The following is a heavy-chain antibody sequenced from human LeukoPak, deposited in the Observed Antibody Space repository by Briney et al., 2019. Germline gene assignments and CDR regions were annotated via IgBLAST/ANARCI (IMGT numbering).Heavy chain of an antibody. CDR3: ARWGIVVVVAATDARGFDP. D-gene: IGHD2-15*01. J-gene: IGHJ5*02. Sequence: ASVKVSCKASGYTFTSYYMHWVRQAPGQGLEWMGIINPSGGSTSYAQKFQGRVTMTRDTSTSTVYMELSRLRSDDTAVYYCARWGIVVVVAATDARGFDPWGQGTLVTVSS. V-gene: IGHV1-46*01. CDR1: GYTFTSYY. CDR2: INPSGGST.